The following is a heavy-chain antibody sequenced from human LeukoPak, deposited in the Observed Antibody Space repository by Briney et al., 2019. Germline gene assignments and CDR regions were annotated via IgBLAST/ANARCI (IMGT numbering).Heavy chain of an antibody. Sequence: PGGSLRLSCAAPGFTVSSNYMSWVRQAPGKGLEWVSVIYSGGSTYYADSVKGRFTISRDNSKNTLYLQMNSLRAEDTAVYYCARSGSYFAFDYWGQGTLVTVSS. CDR3: ARSGSYFAFDY. CDR1: GFTVSSNY. J-gene: IGHJ4*02. V-gene: IGHV3-53*01. D-gene: IGHD1-26*01. CDR2: IYSGGST.